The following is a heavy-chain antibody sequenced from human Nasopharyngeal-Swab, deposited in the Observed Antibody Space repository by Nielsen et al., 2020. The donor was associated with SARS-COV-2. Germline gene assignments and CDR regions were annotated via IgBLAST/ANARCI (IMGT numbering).Heavy chain of an antibody. J-gene: IGHJ4*02. Sequence: ASVKVSCNASGYTFTGHNMHWVRQAPGQGLEWMAIFDPRGDSTSHAQKFQGRLTMTTDTTTSTVYMELSSLRAEDAAVYYCARDSDNWAIDYWGQGTLVTVSS. CDR2: FDPRGDST. CDR1: GYTFTGHN. CDR3: ARDSDNWAIDY. D-gene: IGHD1-1*01. V-gene: IGHV1-46*01.